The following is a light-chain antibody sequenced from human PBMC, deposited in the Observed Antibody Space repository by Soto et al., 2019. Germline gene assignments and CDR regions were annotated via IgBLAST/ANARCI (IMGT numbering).Light chain of an antibody. CDR3: QQTYTSPYT. J-gene: IGKJ2*01. V-gene: IGKV1-39*01. Sequence: DTQMTQSPSSLSASVGDRVTLTCRASQNRSDYLNWYLQKPGKAPKLLIFAASTLQRGVPSRFRGSGSGTDFSLTISSLQPEDFATYYCQQTYTSPYTFGQGTKLEIK. CDR1: QNRSDY. CDR2: AAS.